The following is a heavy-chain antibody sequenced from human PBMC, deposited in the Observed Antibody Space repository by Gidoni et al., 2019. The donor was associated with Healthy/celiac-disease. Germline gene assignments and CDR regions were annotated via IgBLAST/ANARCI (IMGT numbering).Heavy chain of an antibody. Sequence: EVQLVESGGGLVQPGGSLRLSCAASGFTFSSYSLNWVRQAPGKGLEWCSYISSSSSTIYYADSVKGRFTISRDNAKNSLYLQMNSLRAEDTAVYYCASLVLRFLGGLDYYYYGMDVWGQGTTVTVSS. D-gene: IGHD3-3*01. V-gene: IGHV3-48*04. CDR2: ISSSSSTI. CDR1: GFTFSSYS. CDR3: ASLVLRFLGGLDYYYYGMDV. J-gene: IGHJ6*02.